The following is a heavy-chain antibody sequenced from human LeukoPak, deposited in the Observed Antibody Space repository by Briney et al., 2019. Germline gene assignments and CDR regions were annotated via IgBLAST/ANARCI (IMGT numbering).Heavy chain of an antibody. Sequence: PGGSLRLSCAASGFTFSSYAMTWVRQAPGKGLEWVSVISASGGTTHYADSVKGRFTISRDNSKNTLYLQMNSLRAEDTAIYYCAKDGAPQQLVIYWGRGTLVTVSS. CDR1: GFTFSSYA. CDR2: ISASGGTT. J-gene: IGHJ4*02. D-gene: IGHD6-13*01. CDR3: AKDGAPQQLVIY. V-gene: IGHV3-23*01.